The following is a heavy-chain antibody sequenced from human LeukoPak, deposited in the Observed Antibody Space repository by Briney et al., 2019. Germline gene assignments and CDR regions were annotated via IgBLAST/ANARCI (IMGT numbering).Heavy chain of an antibody. D-gene: IGHD3-3*01. CDR1: GGSISSGSYY. CDR3: AREQNFWSSYYRDTYFFDF. V-gene: IGHV4-61*02. Sequence: SETLSLTCTVSGGSISSGSYYWSWIRQPAGKGLEWIGRIYTSGSTNYNPSLKSRVTISVDTSKNRFSLKLSSVAATDTAVYYCAREQNFWSSYYRDTYFFDFWGQGILVTVSS. J-gene: IGHJ4*02. CDR2: IYTSGST.